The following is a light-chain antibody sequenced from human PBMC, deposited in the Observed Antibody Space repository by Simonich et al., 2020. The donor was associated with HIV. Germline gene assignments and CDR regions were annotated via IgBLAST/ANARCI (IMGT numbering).Light chain of an antibody. V-gene: IGKV3-15*01. Sequence: EIVMTQSPATLSVSPGQRATLSCRASQRLSRNLALYQQKPGQAPRLLICGASTRATGIPARFSGRGSGTEFTLTISSVQSEDCAVYFCQQYNTWPLLFGQGTKLEIK. CDR3: QQYNTWPLL. CDR2: GAS. J-gene: IGKJ2*01. CDR1: QRLSRN.